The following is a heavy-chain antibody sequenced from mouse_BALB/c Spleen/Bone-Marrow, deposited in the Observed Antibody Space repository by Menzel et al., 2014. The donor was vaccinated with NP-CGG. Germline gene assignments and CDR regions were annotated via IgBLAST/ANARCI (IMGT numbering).Heavy chain of an antibody. V-gene: IGHV1S56*01. Sequence: QVQLQQSGPELVKPGASVRISCKASGYTFTSYYIHWVKQRPGQGLEWIGWIYPGSVNTKYNEKFKDKATLTADKSSSTAYMQLSSLTSEDSAVYFCARGGYDGAWFTYWGQGTLVTVSA. CDR1: GYTFTSYY. J-gene: IGHJ3*01. D-gene: IGHD2-14*01. CDR3: ARGGYDGAWFTY. CDR2: IYPGSVNT.